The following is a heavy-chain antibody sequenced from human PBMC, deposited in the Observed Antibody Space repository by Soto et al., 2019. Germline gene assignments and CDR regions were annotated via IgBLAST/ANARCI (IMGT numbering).Heavy chain of an antibody. Sequence: EVQLLGSGGGLVQPGGSLRLSCAASGFTFPNYAMSWVRQAPGKGLEWVSTLSDSGRDTFYTDSARGRFTISRDNSKNTLFLQMNSLRDEDTAVYFCAKMGRRTGRDWYYWGQGMLVTVSS. D-gene: IGHD3-9*01. V-gene: IGHV3-23*01. CDR1: GFTFPNYA. CDR3: AKMGRRTGRDWYY. CDR2: LSDSGRDT. J-gene: IGHJ4*02.